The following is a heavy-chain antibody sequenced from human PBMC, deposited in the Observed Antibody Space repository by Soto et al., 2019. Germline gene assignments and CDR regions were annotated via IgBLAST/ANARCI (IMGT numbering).Heavy chain of an antibody. J-gene: IGHJ3*02. V-gene: IGHV5-51*01. CDR3: ARLPGGSHYSIGAFDI. D-gene: IGHD1-26*01. CDR2: IYPGDSDT. CDR1: GYNFTTFW. Sequence: GESLRISCKGSGYNFTTFWIAWVLQMPGKGLECMGIIYPGDSDTRYSPSFPGQVTISADKSISTAYLQWSSLKASDTAMYYCARLPGGSHYSIGAFDIWGQGTMVTVSS.